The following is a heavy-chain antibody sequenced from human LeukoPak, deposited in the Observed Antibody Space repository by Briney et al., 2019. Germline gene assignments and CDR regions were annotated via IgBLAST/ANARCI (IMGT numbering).Heavy chain of an antibody. V-gene: IGHV3-74*01. J-gene: IGHJ5*02. CDR2: INTDGSTT. CDR3: ARLGSSSWNWFDP. Sequence: GGSLTLSCAASGFTFSSYWMHWVRHVPGEKPVRVSRINTDGSTTNYADSVKGRFTISRDNAKNTLYLQMNSLRVEDTAVSYCARLGSSSWNWFDPWGQATLVSVST. D-gene: IGHD6-13*01. CDR1: GFTFSSYW.